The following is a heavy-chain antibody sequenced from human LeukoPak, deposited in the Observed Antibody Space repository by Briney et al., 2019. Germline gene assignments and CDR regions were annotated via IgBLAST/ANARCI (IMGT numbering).Heavy chain of an antibody. CDR1: GGSISSYY. J-gene: IGHJ6*02. CDR3: ARDLLGGSYYYYYYGMDV. CDR2: IYTSGST. V-gene: IGHV4-4*07. Sequence: SETLSLTCTVSGGSISSYYWSWIRQPAGKGLEWIGRIYTSGSTNYNPSLKSRVTMSVDTSKNQFSLKLSSVTAADTAVYYCARDLLGGSYYYYYYGMDVWGQGTTVTVSS. D-gene: IGHD1-26*01.